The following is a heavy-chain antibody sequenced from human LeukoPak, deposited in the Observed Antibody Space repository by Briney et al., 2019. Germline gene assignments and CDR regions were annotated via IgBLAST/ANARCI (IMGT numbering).Heavy chain of an antibody. J-gene: IGHJ4*02. CDR2: MNPNSGNT. CDR1: GYIFTSYD. Sequence: GASVKVSCKASGYIFTSYDINWVRQATGQGLEWMGWMNPNSGNTGYAQKFQGRVTMTRNTSISTAYMELSSLRSEDTAVYYCARALGYCSGGSCYPLDYWGQGTLVTVSS. CDR3: ARALGYCSGGSCYPLDY. D-gene: IGHD2-15*01. V-gene: IGHV1-8*01.